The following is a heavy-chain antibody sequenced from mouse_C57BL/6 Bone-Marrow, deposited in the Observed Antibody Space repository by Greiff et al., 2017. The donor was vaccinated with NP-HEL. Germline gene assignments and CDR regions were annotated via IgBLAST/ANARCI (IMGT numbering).Heavy chain of an antibody. V-gene: IGHV5-6*01. J-gene: IGHJ3*01. D-gene: IGHD4-1*01. Sequence: EVQVVESGGDLVKPGGSLKLSCAASGFTFSSYGMSWVRQTPDKRLEWVATISSGGSYTYYPDSVKGRFTISRDNAKNTLYLQMSSLKSEDTAMYYCARQGTVAWFAYWGQGTLVTVSA. CDR2: ISSGGSYT. CDR3: ARQGTVAWFAY. CDR1: GFTFSSYG.